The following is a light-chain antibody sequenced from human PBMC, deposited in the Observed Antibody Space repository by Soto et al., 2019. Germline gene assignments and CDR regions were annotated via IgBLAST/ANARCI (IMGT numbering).Light chain of an antibody. Sequence: DIQMTQSPYSLSASVGDRVTITCRASQGISIYLNWYQQKPGKAPQLLIYAASSLQSGVPSRFSGSGSGTDLTLTISSLQPEDFATYYCQQSYSTPLTFGGGTKVEIK. V-gene: IGKV1-39*01. CDR2: AAS. CDR1: QGISIY. J-gene: IGKJ4*01. CDR3: QQSYSTPLT.